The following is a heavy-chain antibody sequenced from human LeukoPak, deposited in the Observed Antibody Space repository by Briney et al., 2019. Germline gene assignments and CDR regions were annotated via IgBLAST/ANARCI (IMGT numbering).Heavy chain of an antibody. CDR3: ARGPSTWADY. Sequence: GGSLRLSCAGSGSSFNTYGMHWVRQAPGKGLEWLSYISSRGGTIDYADSVKGRFTISRDNANNSLCLQMNSLRAEDTAVYFCARGPSTWADYWGQGTLVFVSS. D-gene: IGHD7-27*01. CDR1: GSSFNTYG. J-gene: IGHJ4*02. V-gene: IGHV3-48*03. CDR2: ISSRGGTI.